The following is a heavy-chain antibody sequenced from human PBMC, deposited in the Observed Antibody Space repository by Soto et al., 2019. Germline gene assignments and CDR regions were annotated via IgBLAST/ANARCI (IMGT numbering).Heavy chain of an antibody. Sequence: VQLLDSGGALVQPGGSLRLSCAASGFTFSNYAMNWVRQAPGRGLEWVACISGSGDTTYYADSVRGRFTISRDNSKNTLSFQMHSLRVEDTALYYCAKGPTVETYSESPLDSWGHGTQVTGSS. CDR2: ISGSGDTT. D-gene: IGHD2-21*01. J-gene: IGHJ5*01. CDR1: GFTFSNYA. CDR3: AKGPTVETYSESPLDS. V-gene: IGHV3-23*01.